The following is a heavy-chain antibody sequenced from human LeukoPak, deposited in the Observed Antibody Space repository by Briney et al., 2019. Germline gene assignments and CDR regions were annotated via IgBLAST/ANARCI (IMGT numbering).Heavy chain of an antibody. J-gene: IGHJ5*02. V-gene: IGHV4-59*08. Sequence: SEPLSLTGSVSGGAISSYDWSWFRQPPGKGREGSGYIYFTGSTNTTPSPKARATISVATSKNQFSRKLSSVTAATTAVYYCARHGFGSWSHNWFDPWGQGTLVTVSS. CDR1: GGAISSYD. D-gene: IGHD6-13*01. CDR2: IYFTGST. CDR3: ARHGFGSWSHNWFDP.